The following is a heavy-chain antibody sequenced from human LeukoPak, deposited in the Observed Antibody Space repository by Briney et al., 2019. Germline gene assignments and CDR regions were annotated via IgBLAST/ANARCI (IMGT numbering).Heavy chain of an antibody. Sequence: PGGSLRLSCDASGFIFDDYAMHWVRQVPGKGLEWVSAISGDSADIGYADTVKGRFTISRDNAKNSLFLQMNSLKTEDTAFYYCAKDSYSAGENNWFDSWGQGTLVTVSS. CDR1: GFIFDDYA. CDR2: ISGDSADI. CDR3: AKDSYSAGENNWFDS. J-gene: IGHJ5*01. D-gene: IGHD3-10*01. V-gene: IGHV3-9*01.